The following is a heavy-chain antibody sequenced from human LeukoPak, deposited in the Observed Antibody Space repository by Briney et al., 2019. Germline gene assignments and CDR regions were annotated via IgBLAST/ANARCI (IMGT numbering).Heavy chain of an antibody. J-gene: IGHJ4*02. CDR1: GGTFSSYA. CDR3: ARDPSGGYVPYFDY. Sequence: ASVKVSCKASGGTFSSYAISWVRQAPGQGLEWVGRIIPILGITNYAQKFQGRVTITADKSTSTAYMELSSLRSDDTAVYYCARDPSGGYVPYFDYWGQGTLVTVSS. V-gene: IGHV1-69*04. CDR2: IIPILGIT. D-gene: IGHD3-16*01.